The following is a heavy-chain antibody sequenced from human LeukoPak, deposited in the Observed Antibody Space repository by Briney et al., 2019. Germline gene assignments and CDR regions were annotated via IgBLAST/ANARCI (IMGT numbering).Heavy chain of an antibody. V-gene: IGHV1-18*01. CDR2: ISAYNGNT. CDR3: ARGGEGPGLNYYYYYYYMDV. D-gene: IGHD5-24*01. J-gene: IGHJ6*03. CDR1: GYTFTSYG. Sequence: ASVTVSCKASGYTFTSYGISWVRQAPGQGLEWMGWISAYNGNTNYAQKLQGRVTMTTDTSTSTAYMELRSLRSDDTAVYYCARGGEGPGLNYYYYYYYMDVWGKGTTVTVSS.